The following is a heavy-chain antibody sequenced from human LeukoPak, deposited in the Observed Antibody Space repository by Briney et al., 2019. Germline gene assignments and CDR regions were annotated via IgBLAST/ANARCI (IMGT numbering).Heavy chain of an antibody. Sequence: GESLKISCAASGFTFSTYWVTWVRQAPGKGLEWVGNINQHGDNKNYVDSVKGRFTISRDDARNSLYLQVNSLRAEDTAVYYWARNRSGGWFDPWGQGTLVTVSS. CDR1: GFTFSTYW. CDR2: INQHGDNK. CDR3: ARNRSGGWFDP. J-gene: IGHJ5*02. D-gene: IGHD3-22*01. V-gene: IGHV3-7*05.